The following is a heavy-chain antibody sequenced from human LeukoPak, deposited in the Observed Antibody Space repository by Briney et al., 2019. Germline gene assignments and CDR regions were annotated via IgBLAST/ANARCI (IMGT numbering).Heavy chain of an antibody. D-gene: IGHD6-19*01. J-gene: IGHJ3*02. CDR1: GGSISSGSYY. CDR2: IYTSGST. Sequence: SETLSLTCTVSGGSISSGSYYWSWIRQPAGKGLEWIGRIYTSGSTNYNPSLKSRVTISVDTSKNQFSLKLSSVTAADTAVYYCARGYSSGWYHHAFDIWGQGTMVTVSS. V-gene: IGHV4-61*02. CDR3: ARGYSSGWYHHAFDI.